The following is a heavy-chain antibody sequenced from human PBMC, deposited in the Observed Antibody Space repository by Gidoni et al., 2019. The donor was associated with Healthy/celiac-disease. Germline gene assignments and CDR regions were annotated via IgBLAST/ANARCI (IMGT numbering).Heavy chain of an antibody. J-gene: IGHJ6*03. CDR2: ISAYNGNT. Sequence: QVQLVQSGAEVKKPGASVKVSCKASGYTFTSYGISWVRQAPGQGLEWMGWISAYNGNTNYAQKLQGRVTMTTDTSTSTAYMELRSLRSDDTAVYYCARKYPEEEVVVVPVLEPYYYMDVWGKGTTVTVSS. D-gene: IGHD2-2*01. CDR1: GYTFTSYG. CDR3: ARKYPEEEVVVVPVLEPYYYMDV. V-gene: IGHV1-18*04.